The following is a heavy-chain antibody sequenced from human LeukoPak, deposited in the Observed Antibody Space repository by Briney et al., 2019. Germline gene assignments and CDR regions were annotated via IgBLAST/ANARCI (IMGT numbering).Heavy chain of an antibody. CDR3: VKEPRGYSVSFDI. D-gene: IGHD5-18*01. CDR1: GFTFSSYA. V-gene: IGHV3-23*01. Sequence: PGGSLRLSCAASGFTFSSYAMSWVRQAPGKGLEWVSAISGSGGSTYYADSVKGRFTISRDNSKNTLYLQMNSLRPEDTAVYYCVKEPRGYSVSFDIWDQGTMVTVSS. CDR2: ISGSGGST. J-gene: IGHJ3*02.